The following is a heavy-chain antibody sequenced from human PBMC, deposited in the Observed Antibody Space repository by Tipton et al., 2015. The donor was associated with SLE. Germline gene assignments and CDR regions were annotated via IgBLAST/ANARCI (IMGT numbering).Heavy chain of an antibody. CDR1: GDSITNYSPF. D-gene: IGHD7-27*01. V-gene: IGHV4-39*07. J-gene: IGHJ4*02. Sequence: TLSLTCTISGDSITNYSPFWGWLRQPPGKGLEWIGSVNYVGNTFYSPSLKSRVTISVDTSKNQFSLKLTSLTAADTAVYYCARETSWVDYWGQGTLVTVSS. CDR3: ARETSWVDY. CDR2: VNYVGNT.